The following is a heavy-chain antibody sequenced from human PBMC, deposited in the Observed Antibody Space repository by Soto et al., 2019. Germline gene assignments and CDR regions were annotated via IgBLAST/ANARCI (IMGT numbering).Heavy chain of an antibody. CDR1: ENTLTELT. CDR2: SAPEQGEP. CDR3: AADRKIVGTIGAFDF. D-gene: IGHD1-26*01. J-gene: IGHJ4*02. V-gene: IGHV1-24*01. Sequence: QVQLVQSGAEVRKPGASVSVSCKVPENTLTELTIDWLRQAPGKGLEWMGHSAPEQGEPVYPQKFQGRVSMTEDPSTDTAYMELTSLRFEDTAVYFCAADRKIVGTIGAFDFWGQGTLVTVSS.